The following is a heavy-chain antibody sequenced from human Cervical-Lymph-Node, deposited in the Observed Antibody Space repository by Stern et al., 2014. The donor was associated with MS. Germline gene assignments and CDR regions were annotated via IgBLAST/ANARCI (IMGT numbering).Heavy chain of an antibody. Sequence: QVQLVESGGGVVQPGRSLRLSCAASGFTFSSYGMHWVRQAPGPELEWVAVIWYDGRNKYYADSVKGRFTISRDNSKNTLYLQMNSLRAEDTAVYYCARDRHDLGYCSGGSCYLPDYWGQGTLVTVSS. CDR3: ARDRHDLGYCSGGSCYLPDY. CDR2: IWYDGRNK. V-gene: IGHV3-33*01. J-gene: IGHJ4*02. CDR1: GFTFSSYG. D-gene: IGHD2-15*01.